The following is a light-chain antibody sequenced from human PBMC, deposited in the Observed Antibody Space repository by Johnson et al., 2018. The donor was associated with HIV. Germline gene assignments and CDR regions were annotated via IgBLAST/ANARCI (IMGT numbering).Light chain of an antibody. Sequence: QSVLKQPPSVSAAPGQKVTISCSGSSSTIGNNFVSWYQQLPGTAPKLLIYENNKRPSGIPDRFSGSKSGPSATLGITGLQTGDEADYYCGTWDYSLSTGGVFGTGTKVTVL. CDR3: GTWDYSLSTGGV. V-gene: IGLV1-51*02. CDR1: SSTIGNNF. CDR2: ENN. J-gene: IGLJ1*01.